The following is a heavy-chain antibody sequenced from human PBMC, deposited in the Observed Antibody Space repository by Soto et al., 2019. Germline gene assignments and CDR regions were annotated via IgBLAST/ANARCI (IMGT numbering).Heavy chain of an antibody. CDR1: GFSFNTYW. D-gene: IGHD1-26*01. CDR3: AQSKVGATSNYFDY. CDR2: ISWNSGDI. V-gene: IGHV3-74*01. Sequence: GGSLRLSCAASGFSFNTYWMHWVRQAPGKGLVWVSRISWNSGDIVYADSVKGRFTISRDNSKNTLYLQLNSLRAEDTAVYYCAQSKVGATSNYFDYWGQGTLVTVSS. J-gene: IGHJ4*02.